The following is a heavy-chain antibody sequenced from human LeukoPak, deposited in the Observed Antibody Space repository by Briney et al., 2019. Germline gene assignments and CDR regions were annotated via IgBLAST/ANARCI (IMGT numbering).Heavy chain of an antibody. CDR1: GFTFSSYG. Sequence: GGSLRLSCAASGFTFSSYGMHWVRQAPGKGLEWVAVISYDGSNKYYADSVKGRFTISRDNSKNTLYLQMNSLRAEDTAVYYCAKSSGYSSSWYQLYYYYYYMDVWGKGTTVTVSS. V-gene: IGHV3-30*18. CDR2: ISYDGSNK. D-gene: IGHD6-13*01. CDR3: AKSSGYSSSWYQLYYYYYYMDV. J-gene: IGHJ6*03.